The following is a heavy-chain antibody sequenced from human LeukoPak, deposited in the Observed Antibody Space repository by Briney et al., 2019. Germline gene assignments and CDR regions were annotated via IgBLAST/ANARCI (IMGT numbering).Heavy chain of an antibody. CDR1: GYTFTSYY. J-gene: IGHJ2*01. V-gene: IGHV1-46*01. Sequence: ASVKVSCKASGYTFTSYYMHWVRQAPGQGLERMGMINPSGGSTNYAQKFQGRVTMTRDTSTSTVYMELSSLRSEDTAVYYCARLPRGDWYFDLWGRGTLVTVSS. CDR2: INPSGGST. CDR3: ARLPRGDWYFDL. D-gene: IGHD3-10*01.